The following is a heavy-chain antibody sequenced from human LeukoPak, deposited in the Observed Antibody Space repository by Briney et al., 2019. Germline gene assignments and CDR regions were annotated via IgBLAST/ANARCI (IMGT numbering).Heavy chain of an antibody. CDR1: GGSISTYY. Sequence: SETLSLTCTVSGGSISTYYWSWIRQPAGKGLECFGHIYTSGSTNYNPSLKSRVTMSVDTSKNQFSLKLSSVTAADTAVYYCAREGFRGYYFDYWGQGTLVTVSS. CDR2: IYTSGST. D-gene: IGHD3-10*01. V-gene: IGHV4-4*07. CDR3: AREGFRGYYFDY. J-gene: IGHJ4*02.